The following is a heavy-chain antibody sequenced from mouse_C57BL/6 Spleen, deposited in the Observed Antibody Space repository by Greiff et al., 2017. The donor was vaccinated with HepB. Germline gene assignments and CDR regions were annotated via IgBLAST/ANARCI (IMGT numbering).Heavy chain of an antibody. J-gene: IGHJ4*01. CDR1: GFTFSSYA. V-gene: IGHV5-4*03. CDR2: ISDGGSYT. Sequence: EVNVVESGGGLVKPGGSLKLSCAASGFTFSSYAMSWVRQTPEKRLEWVATISDGGSYTYYPDNVKGRFTISRDIAKNNLYLQMSHLKSEDTAMYYCARGGVVATRYYAMDYWGQGTSVTVSS. CDR3: ARGGVVATRYYAMDY. D-gene: IGHD1-1*01.